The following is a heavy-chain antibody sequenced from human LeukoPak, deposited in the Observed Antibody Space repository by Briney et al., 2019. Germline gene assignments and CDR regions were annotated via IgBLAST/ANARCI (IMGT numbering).Heavy chain of an antibody. CDR3: AKREPLHDSSNYYFDY. D-gene: IGHD4-11*01. CDR2: ISGSGGST. J-gene: IGHJ4*02. Sequence: PGGSLRLSCAASGFTFTSYAMSWVRQAPGKGLEWVSGISGSGGSTYYADSVKGRLTISRDNSKNTLYLQMNSLRAEDTAVYYCAKREPLHDSSNYYFDYWGQGTLVSVSS. CDR1: GFTFTSYA. V-gene: IGHV3-23*01.